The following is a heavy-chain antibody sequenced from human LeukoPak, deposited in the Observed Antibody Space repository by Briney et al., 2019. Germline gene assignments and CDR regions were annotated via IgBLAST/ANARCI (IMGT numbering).Heavy chain of an antibody. Sequence: GGSLTLSCAASGFTFSNYWMTWVRQGPGEGLEWLANINLDGSETHFVDSVKGRFTISRDNAKNQLSLQMSGLRVEDTAVYYCASGYGDWLRWGQGTQVTVSS. CDR2: INLDGSET. D-gene: IGHD4-17*01. V-gene: IGHV3-7*01. CDR1: GFTFSNYW. J-gene: IGHJ4*02. CDR3: ASGYGDWLR.